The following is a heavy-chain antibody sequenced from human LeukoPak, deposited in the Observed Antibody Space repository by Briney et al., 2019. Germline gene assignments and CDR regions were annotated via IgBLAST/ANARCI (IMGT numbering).Heavy chain of an antibody. CDR3: ARQNYYYYMDV. Sequence: SETLSLTYTVSGGSMSSRNYNWGWIRQPPGKGLEWIGSIYFTGSTYYNPSLKSRVTISVDTSKNQFSLKLSSVTAADTAVYYCARQNYYYYMDVWGKGTTVTVSS. V-gene: IGHV4-39*07. J-gene: IGHJ6*03. CDR2: IYFTGST. CDR1: GGSMSSRNYN.